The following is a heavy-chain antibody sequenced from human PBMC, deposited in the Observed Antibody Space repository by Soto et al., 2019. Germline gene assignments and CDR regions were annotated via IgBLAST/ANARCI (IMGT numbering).Heavy chain of an antibody. CDR2: IIPIFGTA. CDR3: ARHVTAAGYYYGMDV. D-gene: IGHD2-2*01. V-gene: IGHV1-69*12. J-gene: IGHJ6*02. Sequence: QVQLVQSGAEVKKPGSSVKVSCKASGGTFSSYAISWVRQAPGQGLEWMGGIIPIFGTANYAQKFQGRVTITAYESTSTAYMERNSLRSEYTAVYYWARHVTAAGYYYGMDVWGQGTTVTGSS. CDR1: GGTFSSYA.